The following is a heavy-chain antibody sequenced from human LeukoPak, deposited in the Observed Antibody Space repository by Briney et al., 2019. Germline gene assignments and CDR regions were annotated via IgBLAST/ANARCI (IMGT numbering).Heavy chain of an antibody. J-gene: IGHJ5*02. D-gene: IGHD3-3*01. V-gene: IGHV4-39*01. CDR2: IYYSGST. CDR3: ARSQYYDFWSGYGNWFDP. Sequence: PSETLSLTCTVSGGSISSSSYYWGWSRQPPGKGLEWIGSIYYSGSTYYNPSLKSRVTISVDTSKNQFSLKLSSVTAADTAVYYCARSQYYDFWSGYGNWFDPWGQGTLVTVSS. CDR1: GGSISSSSYY.